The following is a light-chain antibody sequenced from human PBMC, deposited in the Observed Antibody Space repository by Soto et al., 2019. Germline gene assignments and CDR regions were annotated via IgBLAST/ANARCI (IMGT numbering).Light chain of an antibody. CDR3: SSFAGGNNYV. CDR2: EVS. Sequence: QSALTQPPSASGSPGQSVTISCTGTSSDVGGYNFVSWYQQHPGKAPKLIIYEVSKRPSGVPDRFSGSKSGNTASLTVSGLQAEDEANFYCSSFAGGNNYVFGTGTKVTV. V-gene: IGLV2-8*01. J-gene: IGLJ1*01. CDR1: SSDVGGYNF.